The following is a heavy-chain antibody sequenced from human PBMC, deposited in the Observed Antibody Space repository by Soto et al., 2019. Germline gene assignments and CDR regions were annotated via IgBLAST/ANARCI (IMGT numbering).Heavy chain of an antibody. J-gene: IGHJ4*02. V-gene: IGHV3-53*01. CDR3: ARGGSLNYFDY. Sequence: PGGSLRLSCAASGFTVSSNYMSWVRQAPGKGLEWVSVIYSGGSTYYADSVKGRFTISRDNSKNTLYLQMNSLRAEDTTVYYCARGGSLNYFDYWGQGTLVTVSS. CDR1: GFTVSSNY. CDR2: IYSGGST. D-gene: IGHD3-16*01.